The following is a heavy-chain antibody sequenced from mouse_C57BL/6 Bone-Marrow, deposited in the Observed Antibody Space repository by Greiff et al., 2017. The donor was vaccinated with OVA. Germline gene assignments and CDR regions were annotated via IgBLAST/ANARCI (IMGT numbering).Heavy chain of an antibody. CDR2: INPNNGGT. V-gene: IGHV1-26*01. J-gene: IGHJ3*01. D-gene: IGHD2-2*01. CDR3: AYYGYDSAWFAY. CDR1: GYTFTDYY. Sequence: VQLQQSGPELVKPGASVKISCKASGYTFTDYYMNWVKQSHGKSLEWIGDINPNNGGTSYNQKFKGKATLTVDKSSSTAYMELRSLTSEDSAVYYCAYYGYDSAWFAYWGQGTLVTVSA.